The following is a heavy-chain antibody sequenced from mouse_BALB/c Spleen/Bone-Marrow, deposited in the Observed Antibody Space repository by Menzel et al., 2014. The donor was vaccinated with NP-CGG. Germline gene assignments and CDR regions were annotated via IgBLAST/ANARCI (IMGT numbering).Heavy chain of an antibody. J-gene: IGHJ2*01. CDR1: GFTFSSFG. D-gene: IGHD4-1*01. Sequence: EVQVVESGGGLVQPGGSRKLSCAASGFTFSSFGVHWVRQAPEKGLEWVAYISSGSSTIFYADTVKGRFTVSRDNPKNTLFLQMTSLRSEDTAMYYCTRGGNWDDFDYWGQGTTLTVSS. CDR3: TRGGNWDDFDY. V-gene: IGHV5-17*02. CDR2: ISSGSSTI.